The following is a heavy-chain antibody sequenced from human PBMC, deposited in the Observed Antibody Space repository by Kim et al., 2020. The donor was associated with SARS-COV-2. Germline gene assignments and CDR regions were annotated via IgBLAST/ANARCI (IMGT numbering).Heavy chain of an antibody. Sequence: SETLSLTCTVSGGSVSRGSYYWSWIRQPPGKGLEWIGYIHDSGSTKYNPSFRSRGTILVDTSKSQFSLTLNSVTAADTAAYYCVRDLGTTSSAGRGMYV. D-gene: IGHD2-15*01. V-gene: IGHV4-61*01. CDR1: GGSVSRGSYY. CDR2: IHDSGST. J-gene: IGHJ6*01. CDR3: VRDLGTTSSAGRGMYV.